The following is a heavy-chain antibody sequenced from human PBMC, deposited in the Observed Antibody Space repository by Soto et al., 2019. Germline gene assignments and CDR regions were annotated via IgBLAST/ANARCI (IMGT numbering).Heavy chain of an antibody. CDR1: GFILSRNY. CDR2: IYAGGTI. CDR3: ARGENDAFDI. J-gene: IGHJ3*02. V-gene: IGHV3-53*04. Sequence: EQLVESGGGLVQPGGSLRLSCAASGFILSRNYMRWVSQATGKGLEWVSVIYAGGTINYADSVEGRFNISRHNSDNTLFLQMNSLRTEDTAVYFWARGENDAFDIWGQVSMVAVSA.